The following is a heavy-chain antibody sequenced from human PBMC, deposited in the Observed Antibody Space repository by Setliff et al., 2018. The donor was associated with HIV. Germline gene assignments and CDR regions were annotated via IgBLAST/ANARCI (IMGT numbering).Heavy chain of an antibody. CDR3: ARGRPWGVTTPHGMDV. V-gene: IGHV3-7*01. Sequence: PGGSLRLSCAASGFTFSSAWMGWVRQAPAKGLEWVANISPDGSATYYVDSVKGRFTISRDNAKNTLYLQMNSLRAEDTAVYSCARGRPWGVTTPHGMDVWGQGTTVTVSS. D-gene: IGHD4-17*01. CDR2: ISPDGSAT. J-gene: IGHJ6*02. CDR1: GFTFSSAW.